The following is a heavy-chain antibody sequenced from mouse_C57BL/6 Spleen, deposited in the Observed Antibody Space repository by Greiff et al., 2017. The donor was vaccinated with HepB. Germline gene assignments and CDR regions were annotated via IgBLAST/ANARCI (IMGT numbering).Heavy chain of an antibody. CDR2: ISGGGGNT. V-gene: IGHV5-9*01. CDR1: GFTFSSYT. Sequence: EVQLVESGGGLVKPGGSLKLSCAASGFTFSSYTMSWVRQTPEKRLEWVATISGGGGNTYYPDSVKGRFTISRDNAKNTLYLQMSSLRSEDTALYYCARLFTSYFDYWGQGTTLTVSS. J-gene: IGHJ2*01. CDR3: ARLFTSYFDY.